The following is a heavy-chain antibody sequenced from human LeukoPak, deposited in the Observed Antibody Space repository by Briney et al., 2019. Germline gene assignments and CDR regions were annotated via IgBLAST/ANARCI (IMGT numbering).Heavy chain of an antibody. J-gene: IGHJ6*03. CDR1: GFTFSSYG. CDR3: ARKSVRYYDSSGYPRALRYYYYYMDV. D-gene: IGHD3-22*01. Sequence: GGSLRLSCAASGFTFSSYGMHWVRQAPGKGLEWVAVIWYDGSNKYCADSVKGRFTISRDNSKNTLYLQMNSLRAEDTAVYYCARKSVRYYDSSGYPRALRYYYYYMDVWGKGTTVTVSS. V-gene: IGHV3-33*01. CDR2: IWYDGSNK.